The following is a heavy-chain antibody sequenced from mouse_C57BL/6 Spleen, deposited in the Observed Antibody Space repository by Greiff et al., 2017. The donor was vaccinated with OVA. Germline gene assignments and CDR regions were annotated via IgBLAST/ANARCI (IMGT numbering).Heavy chain of an antibody. CDR3: AREAPRDYVGEMDC. CDR1: GFTFSSYA. CDR2: ISDGGSYT. J-gene: IGHJ4*01. V-gene: IGHV5-4*01. Sequence: EVKLVESGGGLVKPGGSLKLSCAASGFTFSSYAMSWVRQTPEKRLEWVATISDGGSYTYYPDNVKGRFTFSRDNTKNNLYLQMSHLKSEDTAMYYCAREAPRDYVGEMDCWGQGTSVTVSS. D-gene: IGHD1-1*01.